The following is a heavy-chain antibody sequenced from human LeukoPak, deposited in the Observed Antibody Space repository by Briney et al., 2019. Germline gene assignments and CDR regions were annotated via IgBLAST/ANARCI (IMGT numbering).Heavy chain of an antibody. D-gene: IGHD2-15*01. Sequence: PSETLSLTCTVSGASIRSGDYYWSWIRQPPGKGLEWIGYIYDSGSTYYNPSLKSRITISVDTSENRFSLELSSVTATGTAVYYCARDCSGGSCYGAFDIWGQGTMVTVSS. CDR3: ARDCSGGSCYGAFDI. CDR1: GASIRSGDYY. CDR2: IYDSGST. V-gene: IGHV4-30-4*01. J-gene: IGHJ3*02.